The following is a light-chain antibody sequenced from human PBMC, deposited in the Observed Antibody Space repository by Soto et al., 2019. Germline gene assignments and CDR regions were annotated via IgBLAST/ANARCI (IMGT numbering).Light chain of an antibody. J-gene: IGKJ4*01. CDR3: QQDDATPHT. CDR1: QSVLYNPNNKHY. V-gene: IGKV4-1*01. CDR2: WAS. Sequence: DIVMTQSPDSLAVSLGERATINCKSSQSVLYNPNNKHYLAWYQQKPGQPPKLLIYWASTRKSGVPDRFSGSGSGTDFTLTISNLQAEDVAGYYCQQDDATPHTFGGGTKVEI.